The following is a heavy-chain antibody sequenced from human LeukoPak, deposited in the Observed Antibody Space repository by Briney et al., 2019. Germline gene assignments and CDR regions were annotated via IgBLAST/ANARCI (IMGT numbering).Heavy chain of an antibody. CDR3: ARVASSVEDV. CDR1: GASIKTFY. Sequence: SETLSLTCTVSGASIKTFYWSWIRQRAGKGLEWIGRISPIGSTNYNPSLKSRVTMSVDSSKNQFSLNLRSVTAADTAVYYCARVASSVEDVWGQGTTITVSS. CDR2: ISPIGST. D-gene: IGHD3-22*01. V-gene: IGHV4-4*07. J-gene: IGHJ6*02.